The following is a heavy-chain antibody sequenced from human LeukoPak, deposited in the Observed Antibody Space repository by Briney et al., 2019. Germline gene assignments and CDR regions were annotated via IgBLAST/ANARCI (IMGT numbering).Heavy chain of an antibody. D-gene: IGHD3/OR15-3a*01. Sequence: KPSETLSLTCTVSGGSISSYYWSWIRQPPGKGLEWIGYIYYSGSTNYNPSLKSRVTISVDTSKNQFTLKLSSVTAADRAVYYCARGLILGYWGQGTLVTVSS. V-gene: IGHV4-59*01. CDR2: IYYSGST. J-gene: IGHJ4*02. CDR1: GGSISSYY. CDR3: ARGLILGY.